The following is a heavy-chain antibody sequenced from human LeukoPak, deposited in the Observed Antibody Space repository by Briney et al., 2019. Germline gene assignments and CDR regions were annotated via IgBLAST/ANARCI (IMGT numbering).Heavy chain of an antibody. V-gene: IGHV3-30-3*01. CDR1: GLTFSSYA. J-gene: IGHJ4*02. Sequence: GGSLRLSCAASGLTFSSYAMHWVRQAPGKGLEWVAVISYDGSNKYYADSVKGRFTIPRDNSKNTLYLQMNSLRAEDTAVYYCARDPKIVVVVAATFDYWGQGTLVTVSS. D-gene: IGHD2-15*01. CDR3: ARDPKIVVVVAATFDY. CDR2: ISYDGSNK.